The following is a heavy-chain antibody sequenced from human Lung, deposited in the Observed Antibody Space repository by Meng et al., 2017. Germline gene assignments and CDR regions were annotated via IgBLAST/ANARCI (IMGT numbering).Heavy chain of an antibody. CDR1: GYNFPDYY. J-gene: IGHJ4*02. CDR3: ARDEDISAAGKLFGDY. Sequence: QVQLGESGAEVKKPGASVKVSCKPSGYNFPDYYIHWVRRAPGQGLEWMGRINPKSGDTHYAQKFQARVTMTGDTSISTAYMKLSGLRSDDTAMYYCARDEDISAAGKLFGDYWGQGTLVTVSS. CDR2: INPKSGDT. D-gene: IGHD6-25*01. V-gene: IGHV1-2*06.